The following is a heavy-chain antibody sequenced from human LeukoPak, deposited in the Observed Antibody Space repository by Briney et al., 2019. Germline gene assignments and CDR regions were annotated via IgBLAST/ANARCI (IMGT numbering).Heavy chain of an antibody. CDR2: ISGSGGST. D-gene: IGHD2-15*01. CDR3: GGGSPRDPFDL. Sequence: PGGSLRLSCAASGFTFSSYAMSWVRQAPGKGLERVSAISGSGGSTYYADSVKGRFTISRDNSKNTLYLQMNSLRAEDTAVYYVGGGSPRDPFDLWGRGTLVTVSS. J-gene: IGHJ2*01. CDR1: GFTFSSYA. V-gene: IGHV3-23*01.